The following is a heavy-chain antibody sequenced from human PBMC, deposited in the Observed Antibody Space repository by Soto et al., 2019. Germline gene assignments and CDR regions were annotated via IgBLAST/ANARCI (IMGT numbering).Heavy chain of an antibody. V-gene: IGHV4-39*01. Sequence: SETLSLTCAVYGGSIITDNYFWVWIRQSPRRGLELIGSISYSGRTYDNPSLQSRVIISIDASKNQFSLKLTSVATADTAVYYCARRRASDYGGNHHPYYFDRWGQGALVT. CDR3: ARRRASDYGGNHHPYYFDR. CDR1: GGSIITDNYF. D-gene: IGHD4-17*01. J-gene: IGHJ4*02. CDR2: ISYSGRT.